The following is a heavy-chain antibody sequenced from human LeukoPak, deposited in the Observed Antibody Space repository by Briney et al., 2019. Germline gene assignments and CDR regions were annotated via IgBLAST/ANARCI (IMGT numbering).Heavy chain of an antibody. J-gene: IGHJ6*03. D-gene: IGHD5-18*01. Sequence: PGGSLRLSCAASGFTFSSYAMSWVRQAPGKGLEWVSAISGSGGSTYYADSVKGRFTISRDNSKNTLYLQMNSPRAEDTAVYYCAKVWIQLWLEDYYYMDVWGKGTTVTVSS. CDR2: ISGSGGST. CDR1: GFTFSSYA. V-gene: IGHV3-23*01. CDR3: AKVWIQLWLEDYYYMDV.